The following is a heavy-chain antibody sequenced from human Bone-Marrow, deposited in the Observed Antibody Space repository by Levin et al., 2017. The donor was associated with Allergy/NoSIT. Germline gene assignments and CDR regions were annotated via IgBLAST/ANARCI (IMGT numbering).Heavy chain of an antibody. Sequence: GESLKISCVASGFSFSTYAINWVRQAPGKGLEWVSGISGSGISPYYADSVKGRFTISRDNSKNTVHLHLSSLTAADTATYYCAKQIVPGYYDTWGPGTLVAVSS. D-gene: IGHD3-16*01. CDR1: GFSFSTYA. CDR2: ISGSGISP. V-gene: IGHV3-23*01. CDR3: AKQIVPGYYDT. J-gene: IGHJ4*02.